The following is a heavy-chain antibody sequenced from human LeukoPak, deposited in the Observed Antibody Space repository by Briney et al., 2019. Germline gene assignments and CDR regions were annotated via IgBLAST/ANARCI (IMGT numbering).Heavy chain of an antibody. V-gene: IGHV4-59*08. CDR2: IYDSGST. Sequence: SETLSPTCTVSGGSISSYYWSWIRQPPGKGLEWIGYIYDSGSTTYNPSLNSRVTMSVDSSRNQFSLKLVSVTAADTAVYYCARREGRRSNSSMFDIWGHGTMVVVSS. J-gene: IGHJ3*02. CDR3: ARREGRRSNSSMFDI. D-gene: IGHD3-10*01. CDR1: GGSISSYY.